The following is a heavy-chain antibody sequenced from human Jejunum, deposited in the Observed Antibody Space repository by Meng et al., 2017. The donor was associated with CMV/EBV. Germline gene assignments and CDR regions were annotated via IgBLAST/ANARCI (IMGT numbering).Heavy chain of an antibody. V-gene: IGHV4-59*01. J-gene: IGHJ5*02. CDR2: IYYSGST. D-gene: IGHD2-2*03. CDR1: GASISSSY. CDR3: AKVDGP. Sequence: LRLSCTVSGASISSSYWSWIRQPPGKGLEWIGYIYYSGSTNYNPSLKSRATISADMSKNQFSLKLRSVTAADTAVYYCAKVDGPWGQGTRVTVSS.